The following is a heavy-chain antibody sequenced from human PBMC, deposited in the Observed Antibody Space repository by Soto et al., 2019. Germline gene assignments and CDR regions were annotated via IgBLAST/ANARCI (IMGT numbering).Heavy chain of an antibody. CDR2: ISSYNGNT. CDR1: GYTFTSSG. J-gene: IGHJ6*02. CDR3: ARDHQQLDLLSYYYFGMDV. D-gene: IGHD6-13*01. V-gene: IGHV1-18*01. Sequence: ASVKVSCKASGYTFTSSGISWERQAPGQGLEWMGWISSYNGNTNYAQKLQGRVTMTTDTSTSTAYMELRSLRSDDTAVYYCARDHQQLDLLSYYYFGMDVWLQGTTVTVSS.